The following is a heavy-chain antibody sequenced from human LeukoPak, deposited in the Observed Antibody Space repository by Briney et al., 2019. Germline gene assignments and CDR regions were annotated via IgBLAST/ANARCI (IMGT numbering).Heavy chain of an antibody. J-gene: IGHJ3*02. D-gene: IGHD2-2*02. CDR2: ISYDGSNK. CDR1: GFTFSSYA. Sequence: GESLRLSCAASGFTFSSYAMHLVRQAPGKGLEWVAVISYDGSNKYYADSVKGRFTISRDNSKNTLYLQMNSLRAEDTAVYYCARADTLDAFDIWGQGTMVTVSS. V-gene: IGHV3-30*04. CDR3: ARADTLDAFDI.